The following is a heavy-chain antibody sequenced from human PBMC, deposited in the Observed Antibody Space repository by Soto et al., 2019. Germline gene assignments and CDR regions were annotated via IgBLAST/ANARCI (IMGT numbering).Heavy chain of an antibody. Sequence: NPSETLSLTCTVSGGSISSYYWSWIRQPPGKGLEWIGYIYYSGSTNYNPSLKSRVTISVDTSKNQFSLKLSSVTAADTAVYYCARQPAYYDILTGYHTYYYYGMDVWGQGTTVTVSS. CDR2: IYYSGST. D-gene: IGHD3-9*01. J-gene: IGHJ6*02. CDR1: GGSISSYY. CDR3: ARQPAYYDILTGYHTYYYYGMDV. V-gene: IGHV4-59*01.